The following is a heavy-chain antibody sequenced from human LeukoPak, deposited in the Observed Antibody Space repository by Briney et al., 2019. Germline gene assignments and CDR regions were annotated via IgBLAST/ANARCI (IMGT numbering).Heavy chain of an antibody. CDR3: ARVLAAGTKYYFDY. Sequence: SETLSLTCTVSGGSISSYYWSWIRQPAGKGLEWIGRIYTSGSTNYNPSLKSRVTMSVDTSKNQFSLKLSSVTAADTAVYYCARVLAAGTKYYFDYWGQGTLVTVSS. V-gene: IGHV4-4*07. J-gene: IGHJ4*02. CDR2: IYTSGST. D-gene: IGHD6-13*01. CDR1: GGSISSYY.